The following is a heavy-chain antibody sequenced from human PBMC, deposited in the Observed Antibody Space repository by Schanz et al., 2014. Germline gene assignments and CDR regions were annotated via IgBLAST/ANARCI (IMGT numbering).Heavy chain of an antibody. CDR1: GFTFSGSV. V-gene: IGHV3-73*01. D-gene: IGHD3-10*01. CDR3: CRSGRHIYYLGFDV. CDR2: IRTKADTYTT. Sequence: EMQVVESGGGSVQPGGSLRVSCAASGFTFSGSVMHWVRQASGKGLEWVGRIRTKADTYTTTYAAPMKGRITISRDDSKTTAYLQMNSLKAEATALYYCCRSGRHIYYLGFDVWGQGTPVTVSS. J-gene: IGHJ6*02.